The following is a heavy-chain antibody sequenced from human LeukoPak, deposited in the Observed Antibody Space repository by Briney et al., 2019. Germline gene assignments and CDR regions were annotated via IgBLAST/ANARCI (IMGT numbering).Heavy chain of an antibody. V-gene: IGHV1-69*04. D-gene: IGHD3-10*01. CDR2: IIPILGIA. J-gene: IGHJ5*02. CDR3: ARDPEVTMVRGVTHNWFDP. CDR1: GGTFSSHA. Sequence: SVKVSCKASGGTFSSHAISWVRQAPGQGLEWMGRIIPILGIANYAQKFQARVTITADKSTSTAYMELSSLRSEDTAVYCCARDPEVTMVRGVTHNWFDPWGQGTLVTVSS.